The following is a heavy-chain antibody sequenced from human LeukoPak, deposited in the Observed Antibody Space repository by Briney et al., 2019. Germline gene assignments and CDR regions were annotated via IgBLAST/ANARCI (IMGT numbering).Heavy chain of an antibody. CDR3: ARSDYYDSSGYPDY. J-gene: IGHJ4*02. CDR2: INPNSGGT. V-gene: IGHV1-2*02. D-gene: IGHD3-22*01. CDR1: GYTXTGYY. Sequence: ASVKVSCKASGYTXTGYYMHWVRQAPGRGLEWMGWINPNSGGTNYAQKFQGRVTMTRDTSISTAYMELSRLRSDDTAVYYCARSDYYDSSGYPDYWGQGTLVTVSS.